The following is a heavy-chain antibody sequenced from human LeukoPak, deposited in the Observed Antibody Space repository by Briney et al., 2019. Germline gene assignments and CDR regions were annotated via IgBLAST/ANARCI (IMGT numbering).Heavy chain of an antibody. V-gene: IGHV4-4*07. CDR3: ATSPKNRDRWFAFDI. J-gene: IGHJ3*02. CDR2: IYTSGST. Sequence: SETLSLTCTVSGGSISSYYWSWIRQPAGKGLEWIGRIYTSGSTNYNPSLKSRVTMSVDTSKNQFSLKLSSVTAADTAVYYCATSPKNRDRWFAFDIWGQGTMVTVSS. D-gene: IGHD1-14*01. CDR1: GGSISSYY.